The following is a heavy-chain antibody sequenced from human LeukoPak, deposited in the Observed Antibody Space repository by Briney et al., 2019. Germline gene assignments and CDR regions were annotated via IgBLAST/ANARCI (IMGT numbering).Heavy chain of an antibody. V-gene: IGHV3-23*01. CDR3: AKDRNTYYYDSSGYSDY. J-gene: IGHJ4*02. CDR2: ISGSGGST. D-gene: IGHD3-22*01. Sequence: GGSLRLSGAASGFTFSSYAMSWVRQAPGKGLEWVSAISGSGGSTYYADSVKGRFTISRDNSKNTLYLQMNSLRAEDTAVYYCAKDRNTYYYDSSGYSDYWGQGTLVTVSS. CDR1: GFTFSSYA.